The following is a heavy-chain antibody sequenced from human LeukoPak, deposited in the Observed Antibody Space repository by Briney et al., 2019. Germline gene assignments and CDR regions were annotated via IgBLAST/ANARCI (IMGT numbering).Heavy chain of an antibody. V-gene: IGHV3-23*01. CDR3: AKDPMTTVTTTAY. J-gene: IGHJ4*02. CDR2: ISDSDGST. CDR1: GFTFSSYA. Sequence: GGSLRLSCAASGFTFSSYAMSWVRQAPGKGLEWVSSISDSDGSTYYADSVKGRFTISRGNSKNTLYLQMNSLRAEDTALYYCAKDPMTTVTTTAYWGQGTLVTVSS. D-gene: IGHD4-17*01.